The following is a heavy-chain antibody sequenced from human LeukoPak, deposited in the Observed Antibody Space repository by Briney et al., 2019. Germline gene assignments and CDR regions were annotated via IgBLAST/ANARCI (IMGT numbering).Heavy chain of an antibody. J-gene: IGHJ4*02. CDR2: MNPNSGNT. D-gene: IGHD3-10*01. CDR3: AREGSMVRGVIRD. V-gene: IGHV1-8*01. Sequence: ASVKVSCKASGYTFTSYDINWVRQATGQGLEWMGWMNPNSGNTGYAQKFQGRVTITADESTSTAYMELSSLRSEDTAVYYCAREGSMVRGVIRDWGQGTLVTVSS. CDR1: GYTFTSYD.